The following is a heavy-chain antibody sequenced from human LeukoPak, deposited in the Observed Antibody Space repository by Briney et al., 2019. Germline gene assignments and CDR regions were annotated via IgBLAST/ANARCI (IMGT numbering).Heavy chain of an antibody. V-gene: IGHV4-38-2*01. CDR3: ARHNPLTYYDFWSGPINWFDP. CDR2: IYHSGST. D-gene: IGHD3-3*01. CDR1: GYSISSGYY. J-gene: IGHJ5*02. Sequence: SETLSLTCAVSGYSISSGYYWGWIRQPPGKGLEWIGSIYHSGSTYYNPSLKSRVTISVDTSKDQFSLKLSSVTAADTAVYYCARHNPLTYYDFWSGPINWFDPWGQGTLVTVSS.